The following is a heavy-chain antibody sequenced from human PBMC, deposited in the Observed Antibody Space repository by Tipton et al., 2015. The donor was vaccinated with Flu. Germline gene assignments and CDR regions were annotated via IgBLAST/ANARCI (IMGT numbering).Heavy chain of an antibody. CDR1: GGSISTSTYY. Sequence: LRLSCTVSGGSISTSTYYWGWVRQPPGKGLEWIGSIYYGGSTYYNPSLKSRVTISVDTSKNQFSLNLNSVTAADTAVYYCVRGGVLYYYAYWGQGTLVTVSS. V-gene: IGHV4-39*07. J-gene: IGHJ4*02. CDR2: IYYGGST. CDR3: VRGGVLYYYAY. D-gene: IGHD3-10*01.